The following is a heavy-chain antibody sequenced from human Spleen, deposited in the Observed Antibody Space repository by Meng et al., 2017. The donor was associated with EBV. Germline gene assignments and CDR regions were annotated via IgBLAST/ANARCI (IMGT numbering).Heavy chain of an antibody. CDR1: GGTFRSDA. J-gene: IGHJ4*02. D-gene: IGHD1-26*01. CDR2: LIPKSDAP. V-gene: IGHV1-69*01. CDR3: ARVGGSYPIYYFDY. Sequence: QVQLVPAGAEVKKPGSSVKVSCKTSGGTFRSDAVSWVRQAPGQGLEWLGGLIPKSDAPYYAQKFQDRVTITADESTSTHYMDLRGLRSEDTAVYYCARVGGSYPIYYFDYWGQGILVTSPQ.